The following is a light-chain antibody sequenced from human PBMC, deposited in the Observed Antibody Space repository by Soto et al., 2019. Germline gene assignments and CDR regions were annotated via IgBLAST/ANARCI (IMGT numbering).Light chain of an antibody. V-gene: IGLV2-23*01. J-gene: IGLJ2*01. CDR3: CSYAGTTL. Sequence: QSALIQPASVSGSPGQSITISCTATSSDVGSYKFVSWYQQHPGKAPKLMIYEGSKRPSGVSDRLSGSKSGNTASLTISGLQPEDEADYYCCSYAGTTLFGGGTKLTVL. CDR2: EGS. CDR1: SSDVGSYKF.